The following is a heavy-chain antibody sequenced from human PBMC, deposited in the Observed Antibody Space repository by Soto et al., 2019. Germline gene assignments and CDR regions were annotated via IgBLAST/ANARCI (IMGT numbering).Heavy chain of an antibody. Sequence: GGSLRLSCAASGFTFSSYAMSWVRQAPGKGLEWVSAISGSGGSTYYADSVKGRFTISRDNSMNTLYLQMNSQRAEDTAVYYCAKDSESFNYDYVWGSYRGDHYFDYWGQGTLVTVSS. CDR2: ISGSGGST. CDR3: AKDSESFNYDYVWGSYRGDHYFDY. CDR1: GFTFSSYA. J-gene: IGHJ4*02. D-gene: IGHD3-16*02. V-gene: IGHV3-23*01.